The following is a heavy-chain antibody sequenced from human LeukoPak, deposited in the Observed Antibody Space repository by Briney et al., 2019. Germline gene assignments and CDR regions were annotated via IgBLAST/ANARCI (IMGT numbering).Heavy chain of an antibody. CDR1: GFTFSSYA. D-gene: IGHD6-13*01. Sequence: GGSLRLSCAASGFTFSSYAMSWVRQAPGKGLEWVSAISGSGGSTYYADSVKGRFTISRDNSKNTLYLQMNSLRAEDTAVYYCAKDFHRIAPFPLNWFDPWGQGTLVTVSS. CDR2: ISGSGGST. J-gene: IGHJ5*02. V-gene: IGHV3-23*01. CDR3: AKDFHRIAPFPLNWFDP.